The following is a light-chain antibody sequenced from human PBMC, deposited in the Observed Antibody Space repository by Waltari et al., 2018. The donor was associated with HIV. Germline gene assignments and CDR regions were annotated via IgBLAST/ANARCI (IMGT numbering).Light chain of an antibody. CDR3: QAWDSSTVV. CDR1: KLGDKY. V-gene: IGLV3-1*01. Sequence: SYELTQPPSVSVSPGQTASIACSGDKLGDKYACWYQQRPGQSPVLVIYQDNKRPSGIPERISGSNSGNTATLTISGTQAMDEADYCCQAWDSSTVVFGGGTKLTVL. CDR2: QDN. J-gene: IGLJ3*02.